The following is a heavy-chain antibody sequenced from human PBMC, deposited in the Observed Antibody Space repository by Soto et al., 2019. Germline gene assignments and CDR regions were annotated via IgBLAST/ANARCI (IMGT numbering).Heavy chain of an antibody. D-gene: IGHD3-22*01. CDR3: ARGTYYYDSSGYRSDAFDI. Sequence: LSLTCAVSGGSISSGGYSWSWIRQPPGKGLEWIGYIYHSGSTYYNPSLKSRVTISVDRSKNQFSLKLSSVTAADTAVYYCARGTYYYDSSGYRSDAFDIWGQGTMVTVSS. V-gene: IGHV4-30-2*01. J-gene: IGHJ3*02. CDR1: GGSISSGGYS. CDR2: IYHSGST.